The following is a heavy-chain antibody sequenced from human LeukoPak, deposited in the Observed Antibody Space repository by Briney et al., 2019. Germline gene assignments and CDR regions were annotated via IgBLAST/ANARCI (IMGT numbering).Heavy chain of an antibody. CDR2: VNPSGGGT. J-gene: IGHJ4*02. D-gene: IGHD3-22*01. CDR1: GYSFIRYY. V-gene: IGHV1-46*01. CDR3: ARDPVADYYDSTGYYWYFDY. Sequence: ASVNVSCKTSGYSFIRYYIHWLRQAPGQGLEWMGAVNPSGGGTTYAQKFQDRVTMTRDSSTSTVFVELSGLRYDDTAVYYCARDPVADYYDSTGYYWYFDYWGQGTLVTVSS.